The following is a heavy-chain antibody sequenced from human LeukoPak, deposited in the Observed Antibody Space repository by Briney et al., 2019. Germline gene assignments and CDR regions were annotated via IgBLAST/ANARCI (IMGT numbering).Heavy chain of an antibody. CDR3: ARDHDYGDYAPLPDGV. Sequence: SVKVSCKASGGTFSSYAISWVRQAPGQGLEWMGRIIPIFGTANYAQKFQGRVTITTDETTSTAYMELSSLRSEDTAVYYCARDHDYGDYAPLPDGVWGKGTTVTVSS. CDR1: GGTFSSYA. V-gene: IGHV1-69*05. CDR2: IIPIFGTA. J-gene: IGHJ6*04. D-gene: IGHD4-17*01.